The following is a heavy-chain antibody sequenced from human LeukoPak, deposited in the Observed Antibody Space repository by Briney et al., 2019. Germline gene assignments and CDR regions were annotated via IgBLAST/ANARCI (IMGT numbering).Heavy chain of an antibody. CDR3: ARSEYGGSGRYYYYYTDA. CDR1: GGSIYSSSYY. J-gene: IGHJ6*03. D-gene: IGHD2/OR15-2a*01. Sequence: PSETLPLTCSVSGGSIYSSSYYWGWIRQPPGKGLEWIGSIYFSGSTYYNPALKSRVTISVDTSKNQFSLKLSSVTAADTAVYYCARSEYGGSGRYYYYYTDAWGKGTTVTVSS. CDR2: IYFSGST. V-gene: IGHV4-39*07.